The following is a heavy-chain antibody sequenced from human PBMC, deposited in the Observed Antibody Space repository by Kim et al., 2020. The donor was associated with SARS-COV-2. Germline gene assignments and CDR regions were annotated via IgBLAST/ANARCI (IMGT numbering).Heavy chain of an antibody. D-gene: IGHD2-2*02. CDR3: AKDGYCSSTSCYTGTFPPYSMDV. Sequence: GGSLRLSCAASGFTFDDYAMHWVRQAPGKGLEWVSGISWNSGSIGYADSVKGRFTISRDNAKNSLYLQMNSLRAEDTALYYCAKDGYCSSTSCYTGTFPPYSMDVWGQGTTVTVSS. CDR2: ISWNSGSI. J-gene: IGHJ6*02. CDR1: GFTFDDYA. V-gene: IGHV3-9*01.